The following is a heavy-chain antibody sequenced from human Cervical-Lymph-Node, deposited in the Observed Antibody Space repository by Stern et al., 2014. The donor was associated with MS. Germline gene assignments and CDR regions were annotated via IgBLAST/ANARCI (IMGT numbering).Heavy chain of an antibody. V-gene: IGHV1-18*01. CDR2: ISAYNDNT. D-gene: IGHD1-1*01. J-gene: IGHJ4*02. Sequence: QVQLVQSGNEVKKPGASVKVSCEASGYTFTSYGISWVRQAPGHGLEWMGWISAYNDNTNYEQKFQDRVTMTTDTSTSTVYMELRNLRSDDAALYYCARAAGILDFWGQGTLVTVSS. CDR1: GYTFTSYG. CDR3: ARAAGILDF.